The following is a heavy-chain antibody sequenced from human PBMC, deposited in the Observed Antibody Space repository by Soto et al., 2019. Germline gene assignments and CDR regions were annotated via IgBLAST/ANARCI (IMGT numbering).Heavy chain of an antibody. Sequence: SETLSLTCTVSGGSISSYYWTWIRQPPGKGLEWIGYISYSGSTNYNPSLTSRVTVSVDTSKAQFSLKLSAVTAADTAVYYCARGGGLFDSWGQGTLVTVSS. CDR3: ARGGGLFDS. V-gene: IGHV4-59*01. D-gene: IGHD2-15*01. CDR2: ISYSGST. J-gene: IGHJ4*02. CDR1: GGSISSYY.